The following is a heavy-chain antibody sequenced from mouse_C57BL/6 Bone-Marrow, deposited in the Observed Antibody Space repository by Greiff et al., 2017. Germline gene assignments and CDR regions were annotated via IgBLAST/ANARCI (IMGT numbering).Heavy chain of an antibody. CDR1: GYAFSSSW. V-gene: IGHV1-82*01. Sequence: QVQLQQSGPELVKPGASVKISCTASGYAFSSSWMNWVKQRPGKGLEWIGRIYPGDGDTNYNGKFKGKATLTADKSSSTAYMQLSSLTSEDSAVYFCARAPIYYYGSRYFDVWGTGTTVTVSS. D-gene: IGHD1-1*01. J-gene: IGHJ1*03. CDR3: ARAPIYYYGSRYFDV. CDR2: IYPGDGDT.